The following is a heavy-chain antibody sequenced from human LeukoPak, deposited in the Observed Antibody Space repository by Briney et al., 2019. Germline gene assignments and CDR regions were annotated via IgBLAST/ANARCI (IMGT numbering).Heavy chain of an antibody. J-gene: IGHJ3*02. Sequence: GASVKVSCKASGYTFTSYDINWVRQATGQGLEWMGWMNPNSGNTGYAQKFQGRVTMTRNTSISTAYMELSSLRFEDTAVYYCARALAPYYYGHGVDAFDIWGQGTMVTVSS. D-gene: IGHD3-10*01. V-gene: IGHV1-8*01. CDR2: MNPNSGNT. CDR1: GYTFTSYD. CDR3: ARALAPYYYGHGVDAFDI.